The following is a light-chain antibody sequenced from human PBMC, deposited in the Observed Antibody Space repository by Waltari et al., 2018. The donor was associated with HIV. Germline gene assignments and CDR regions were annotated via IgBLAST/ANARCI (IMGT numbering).Light chain of an antibody. CDR2: DVR. CDR1: SSDVGGSNY. V-gene: IGLV2-11*01. CDR3: CSYAGSYTYV. Sequence: QSALTQPRSVSGSPGQSVTISCTGTSSDVGGSNYVSWYQQHPGKAPKLMIYDVRKRPSGVPDRFSGSKSGDTASLTIFGLQAEDEADYYCCSYAGSYTYVFGTGTKVTVL. J-gene: IGLJ1*01.